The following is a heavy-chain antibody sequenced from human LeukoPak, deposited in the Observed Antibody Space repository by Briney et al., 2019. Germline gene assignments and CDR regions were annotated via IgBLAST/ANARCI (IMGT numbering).Heavy chain of an antibody. CDR3: ARLGGYDSY. D-gene: IGHD5-12*01. Sequence: GESLRISCKGSGYNFATYWISWVRQMPGKGLEWMGRIDPSNSCTNYSPSFQGHVTISADKSTNTAYLQWRSLKASDNAIYYCARLGGYDSYWGQGTLVTVSS. CDR1: GYNFATYW. V-gene: IGHV5-10-1*01. J-gene: IGHJ4*02. CDR2: IDPSNSCT.